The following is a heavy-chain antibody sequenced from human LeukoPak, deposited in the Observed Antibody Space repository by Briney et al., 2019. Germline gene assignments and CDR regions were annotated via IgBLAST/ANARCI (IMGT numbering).Heavy chain of an antibody. D-gene: IGHD3-10*01. Sequence: GGSLRLSCAASGFTFSSYAMSWVRQAPGKGLEWVSAISGSGGSTYYADSEKGWFTISRDNSKNTLYLQMNSLRAEDTAVYYCANLRAMVRGVMSDYWGQGTLVTVSS. CDR2: ISGSGGST. CDR1: GFTFSSYA. V-gene: IGHV3-23*01. CDR3: ANLRAMVRGVMSDY. J-gene: IGHJ4*02.